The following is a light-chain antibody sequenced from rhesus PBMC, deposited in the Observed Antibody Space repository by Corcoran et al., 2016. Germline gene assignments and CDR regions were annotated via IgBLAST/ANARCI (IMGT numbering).Light chain of an antibody. CDR3: QQRYSYPLT. V-gene: IGKV1-38*01. J-gene: IGKJ4*01. CDR1: QGIRSY. CDR2: DAS. Sequence: DIQLTQSPSSLSASVGDRVTITCRASQGIRSYLAWYQQQPGKAPKFLISDASNLQSGVPSRFSGSGSGTDFTLTISSLQPEDFAVYYCQQRYSYPLTFGGGTKVEIK.